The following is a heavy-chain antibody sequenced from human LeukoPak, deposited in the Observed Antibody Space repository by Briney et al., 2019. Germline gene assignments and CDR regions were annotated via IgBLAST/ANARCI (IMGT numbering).Heavy chain of an antibody. V-gene: IGHV4-39*01. J-gene: IGHJ3*02. CDR1: GGSISSSSYY. D-gene: IGHD1-26*01. CDR2: LSYSGST. Sequence: SETLSLTCTVSGGSISSSSYYWGWIRQPPGKGLEWIGSLSYSGSTYYNPSLKSRVTISVGTSKTHFSLRLSSVTAADTAVYYCARHVRTYLRGGAFDIWGQGTLVTVSS. CDR3: ARHVRTYLRGGAFDI.